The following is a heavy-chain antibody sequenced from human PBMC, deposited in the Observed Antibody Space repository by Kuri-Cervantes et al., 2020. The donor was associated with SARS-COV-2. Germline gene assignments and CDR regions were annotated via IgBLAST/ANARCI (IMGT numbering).Heavy chain of an antibody. Sequence: SETLSLTCNIPGDSSTHYFWNWLRQSPGKGLEWIALIPGSGAAEYNPSLKSRVTISLDMSKRIVSLRLASVTASDTAIYYCARDRGGSRTSWVEFDAWGQGILVTVSS. CDR3: ARDRGGSRTSWVEFDA. CDR1: GDSSTHYF. J-gene: IGHJ5*02. D-gene: IGHD2-2*01. V-gene: IGHV4-59*01. CDR2: IPGSGAA.